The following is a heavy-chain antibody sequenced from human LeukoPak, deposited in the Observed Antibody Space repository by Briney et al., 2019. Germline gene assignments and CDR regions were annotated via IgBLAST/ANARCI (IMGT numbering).Heavy chain of an antibody. CDR3: TTMPGGSSWYVFRDY. V-gene: IGHV3-15*01. CDR1: GFTFSNAW. J-gene: IGHJ4*02. Sequence: GGSLRLSCAASGFTFSNAWMSWVRQAPGKGLEWVGRIKSKTGGGTTDYAAPVKGRFTISRDDSKNTLYLQINSLKTEDTAVYYCTTMPGGSSWYVFRDYWGQGTLVTVSS. D-gene: IGHD6-13*01. CDR2: IKSKTGGGTT.